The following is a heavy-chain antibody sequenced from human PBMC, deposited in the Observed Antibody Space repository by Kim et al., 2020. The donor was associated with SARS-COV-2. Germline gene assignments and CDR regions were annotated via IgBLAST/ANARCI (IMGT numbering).Heavy chain of an antibody. CDR2: ITTYSGNT. J-gene: IGHJ6*02. CDR1: GYTFTTYG. Sequence: ASVKVSCKASGYTFTTYGISWVRQAPGQGLQWMGWITTYSGNTKYAQKFQGRVTMTTDTSTTTAYMVLRSLRSDDTAVYYCARGPSWNERNNNGMDVWGQGTTVTVSS. V-gene: IGHV1-18*04. CDR3: ARGPSWNERNNNGMDV. D-gene: IGHD1-1*01.